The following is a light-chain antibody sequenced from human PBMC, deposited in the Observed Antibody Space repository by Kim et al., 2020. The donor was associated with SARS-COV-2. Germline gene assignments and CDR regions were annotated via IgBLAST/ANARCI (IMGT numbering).Light chain of an antibody. CDR2: QDS. CDR1: KLGDKY. CDR3: QACDSSTWV. J-gene: IGLJ3*02. Sequence: SGSPGQTASITCSGDKLGDKYACWYQQKPGQSPVLVIYQDSKPPSGIPERFSGSNSGNTAALTISGTQAMDEADCYCQACDSSTWVFGGGTQLTVL. V-gene: IGLV3-1*01.